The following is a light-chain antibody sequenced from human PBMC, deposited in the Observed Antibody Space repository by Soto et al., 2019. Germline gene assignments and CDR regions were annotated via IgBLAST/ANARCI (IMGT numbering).Light chain of an antibody. J-gene: IGLJ2*01. CDR1: SSNIGSNT. CDR2: NDN. V-gene: IGLV1-44*01. Sequence: QSVLTQPPSASGTPGQRVTISCSGSSSNIGSNTVNWYQQLPGTAPKLLIYNDNQRPSGVPDRFSGSESGTSASLAISGLQSEDEADYYCAAWDDSLNGVIFGGATNLTVL. CDR3: AAWDDSLNGVI.